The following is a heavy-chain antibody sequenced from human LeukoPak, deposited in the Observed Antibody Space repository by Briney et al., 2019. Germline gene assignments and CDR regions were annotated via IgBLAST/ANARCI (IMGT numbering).Heavy chain of an antibody. J-gene: IGHJ3*02. Sequence: GGSLRLSCATSGFTFSSYAMHWVRQAPGKGLEWVANVDQDGSEKYYVGSVKGRFTISRDNAKSSLYLQMNSLRVEDTAVYYCARGWASSRRKAFDIWGQGTIVTVSS. D-gene: IGHD3-16*01. CDR3: ARGWASSRRKAFDI. CDR1: GFTFSSYA. V-gene: IGHV3-7*03. CDR2: VDQDGSEK.